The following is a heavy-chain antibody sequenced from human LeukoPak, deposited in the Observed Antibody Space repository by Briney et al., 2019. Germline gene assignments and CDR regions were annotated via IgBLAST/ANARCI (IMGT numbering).Heavy chain of an antibody. J-gene: IGHJ4*02. Sequence: GGSLRLPCAASGCIFSDHWMSWFRQAPGKGLEWVANIKEDGSEKYYVDSVKGRLTISRDNAKNALFLQMNSLRVEDTAVYYCARGRGWVFDYWGQGTLVTVSS. CDR1: GCIFSDHW. D-gene: IGHD6-19*01. CDR3: ARGRGWVFDY. CDR2: IKEDGSEK. V-gene: IGHV3-7*04.